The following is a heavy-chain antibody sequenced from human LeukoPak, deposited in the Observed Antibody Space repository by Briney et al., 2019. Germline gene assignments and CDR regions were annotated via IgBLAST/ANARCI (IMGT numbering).Heavy chain of an antibody. CDR3: ASGPSPYCGGDCQTTFDY. CDR2: ISSRSSST. J-gene: IGHJ4*02. CDR1: GFTFSSYE. D-gene: IGHD2-21*01. V-gene: IGHV3-48*01. Sequence: GGSLRLSCAASGFTFSSYEMNWVRQAPGKGLEWVSYISSRSSSTYYADSVKGRFTISRDNAKNSLYLQMNSLRAEDTAVYFCASGPSPYCGGDCQTTFDYWGQGTLVTVSS.